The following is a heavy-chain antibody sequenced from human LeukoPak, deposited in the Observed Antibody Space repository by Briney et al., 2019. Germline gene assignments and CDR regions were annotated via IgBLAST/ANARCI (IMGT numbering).Heavy chain of an antibody. CDR1: GGSFSGYY. J-gene: IGHJ6*02. V-gene: IGHV4-34*01. D-gene: IGHD2-15*01. Sequence: SETLSLTCAVYGGSFSGYYWSWIRQPPGKGLEWIGEINHSGSTNYNPSLKSRVTISVDTSKNQFSPKLSSVTAADTAVYYCASPRLPYYYYYGMDVWGQGTTVTVSS. CDR2: INHSGST. CDR3: ASPRLPYYYYYGMDV.